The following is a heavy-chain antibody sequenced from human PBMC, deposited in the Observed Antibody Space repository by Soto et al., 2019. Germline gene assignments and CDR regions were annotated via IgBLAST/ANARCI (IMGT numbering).Heavy chain of an antibody. CDR2: ISSSGSTI. V-gene: IGHV3-11*01. CDR1: GFTFSDYY. CDR3: ARDRMITAHQPCGYFDY. Sequence: GGSLRLSCAASGFTFSDYYMSWIRQAPGKGLEWVSYISSSGSTIYYADSVKGRFTISRDNAKNSLYLQMNSLRAEDTAVYYCARDRMITAHQPCGYFDYWGQGTLVTVSS. J-gene: IGHJ4*02. D-gene: IGHD3-16*01.